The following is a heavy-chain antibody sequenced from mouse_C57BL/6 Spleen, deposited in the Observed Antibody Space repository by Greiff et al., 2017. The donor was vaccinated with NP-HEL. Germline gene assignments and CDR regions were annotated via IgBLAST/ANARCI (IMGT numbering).Heavy chain of an antibody. V-gene: IGHV1-18*01. CDR1: GYTFTGYS. CDR3: ARSYYSSSFAY. D-gene: IGHD2-5*01. J-gene: IGHJ3*01. Sequence: EVQLQQSGPELVKPGASVKIPCKASGYTFTGYSMDWVKQSHGKSLEWIGDINPNNGGTIYNQKFKGKATLTVDKSSSTAYMELRSLTSEDTAVYYCARSYYSSSFAYWGQGTLVTVSA. CDR2: INPNNGGT.